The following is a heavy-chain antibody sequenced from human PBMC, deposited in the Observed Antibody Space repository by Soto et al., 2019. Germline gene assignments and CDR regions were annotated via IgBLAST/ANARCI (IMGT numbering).Heavy chain of an antibody. CDR3: AAVVPGTEGPAFDG. CDR2: IVVGSGNT. V-gene: IGHV1-58*01. Sequence: VASVKLSCKASGFTFTSSAVQWVRQARGQRLEWIGWIVVGSGNTNYAQKFQERVTITRDMSTSTAYMELSSLRSEDTAVYYCAAVVPGTEGPAFDGWSQRTKVTVS. J-gene: IGHJ3*01. D-gene: IGHD1-1*01. CDR1: GFTFTSSA.